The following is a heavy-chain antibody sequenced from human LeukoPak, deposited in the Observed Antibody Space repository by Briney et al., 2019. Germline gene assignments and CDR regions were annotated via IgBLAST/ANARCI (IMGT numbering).Heavy chain of an antibody. Sequence: GGSLRLSCAASGFTVSSNYMSWVRQAPGKGLEWVSVIYSGGSTYYADSVRGRFTISRDNSNNTLYLQMNSLRAEDTAVYYCAGAKVGATLAFDIWGQGTMVTVSS. CDR1: GFTVSSNY. CDR2: IYSGGST. V-gene: IGHV3-53*01. J-gene: IGHJ3*02. D-gene: IGHD1-26*01. CDR3: AGAKVGATLAFDI.